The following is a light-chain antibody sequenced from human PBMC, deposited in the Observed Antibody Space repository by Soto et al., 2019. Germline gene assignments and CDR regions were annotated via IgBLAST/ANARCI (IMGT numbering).Light chain of an antibody. V-gene: IGKV1-5*03. CDR1: QSVNRW. CDR3: QQYNAYPWT. CDR2: ETS. J-gene: IGKJ1*01. Sequence: IQVTQSPATLSASMGARVTIACRASQSVNRWLAWYQQKPGKAPKLLIYETSSLESGVPSRFGGSGSGTEFSLTISSLQPEDFATYYCQQYNAYPWTFGQGTKVDIK.